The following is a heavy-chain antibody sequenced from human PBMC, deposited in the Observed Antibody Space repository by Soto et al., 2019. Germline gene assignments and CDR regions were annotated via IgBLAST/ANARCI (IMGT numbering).Heavy chain of an antibody. CDR2: IYYSGST. D-gene: IGHD2-15*01. J-gene: IGHJ4*02. Sequence: TSETLSLTCTVSGGSISSSSYYWGWIRQPPGKGLEWIGSIYYSGSTYYNPSLKSRVTISVDTSKNQFSLKLSSVTAADTAVYYCARLGGDIVVVVAAMGSLYFDYWGQGTLVTVSS. CDR3: ARLGGDIVVVVAAMGSLYFDY. CDR1: GGSISSSSYY. V-gene: IGHV4-39*01.